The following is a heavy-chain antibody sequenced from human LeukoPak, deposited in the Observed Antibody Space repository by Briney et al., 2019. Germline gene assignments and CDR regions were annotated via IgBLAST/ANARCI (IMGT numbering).Heavy chain of an antibody. CDR2: IYYSGST. J-gene: IGHJ4*02. CDR1: GGSISSYY. D-gene: IGHD2-15*01. CDR3: ARRGYCSGGSCYSFDY. V-gene: IGHV4-59*01. Sequence: PSETLSLTCTVSGGSISSYYWTWIRQPPGKGLEYIEHIYYSGSTNYIPSLKSRVTISVDTSKNQFSLKLSSVTAADTAVYYCARRGYCSGGSCYSFDYWGQGTLVTVSS.